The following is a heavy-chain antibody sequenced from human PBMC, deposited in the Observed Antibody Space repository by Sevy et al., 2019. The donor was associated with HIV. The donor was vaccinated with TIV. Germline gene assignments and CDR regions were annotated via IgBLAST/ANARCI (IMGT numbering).Heavy chain of an antibody. CDR2: VYYFGGT. V-gene: IGHV4-59*08. CDR1: GGSINSDH. Sequence: SETLSLTCTVSGGSINSDHWNWIRQPPGKGLEWIGYVYYFGGTNYNPSLKNRVTISVDRTKNQFSLKLTSVTAADTAVYYCARRNDFAIWGQGTMVTVSS. CDR3: ARRNDFAI. J-gene: IGHJ3*02.